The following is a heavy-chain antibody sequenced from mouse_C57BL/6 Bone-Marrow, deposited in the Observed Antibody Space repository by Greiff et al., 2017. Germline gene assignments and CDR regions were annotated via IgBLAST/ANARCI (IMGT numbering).Heavy chain of an antibody. CDR2: IYPRDGST. J-gene: IGHJ4*01. Sequence: VKLVESDAELVKPGASVKISCKVSGYTFTDHTIHWMKQRPEQGLEWIGYIYPRDGSTKYNEKFKGKGTLTADNSSSTAYMQLNSLTSEYSAVYCCARKGGGYAMDYWGQGTSVTVSS. CDR3: ARKGGGYAMDY. V-gene: IGHV1-78*01. D-gene: IGHD3-3*01. CDR1: GYTFTDHT.